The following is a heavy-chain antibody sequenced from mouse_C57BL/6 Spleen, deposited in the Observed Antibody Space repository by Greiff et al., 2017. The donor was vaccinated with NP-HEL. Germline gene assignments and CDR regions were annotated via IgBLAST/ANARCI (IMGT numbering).Heavy chain of an antibody. CDR2: INYDGSST. CDR1: GFTFSDYY. Sequence: DVMLVESEGGLVQPGSSMKLSCTASGFTFSDYYMAWVRQVPEKGLEWVANINYDGSSTYYLDSLKSRFIISRDNAKNILYLQMSSLKSEDTATYYCARDRYYYGSRGFDVWGTGTTVTVSS. CDR3: ARDRYYYGSRGFDV. V-gene: IGHV5-16*01. D-gene: IGHD1-1*01. J-gene: IGHJ1*03.